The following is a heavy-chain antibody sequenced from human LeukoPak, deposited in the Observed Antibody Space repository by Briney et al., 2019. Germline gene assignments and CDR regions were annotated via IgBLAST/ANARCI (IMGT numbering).Heavy chain of an antibody. D-gene: IGHD3-22*01. Sequence: PGGSLRLSCVDSGFTFSTYSMNWVRQAPGKGLEWVSSISSSSSYIYYADSVKGRFTISRDNAKNSLYLQMNSLRAEDTAVYYCARGFYYDSSGVDAFDIWGQGTMVTVSS. J-gene: IGHJ3*02. CDR1: GFTFSTYS. CDR3: ARGFYYDSSGVDAFDI. CDR2: ISSSSSYI. V-gene: IGHV3-21*01.